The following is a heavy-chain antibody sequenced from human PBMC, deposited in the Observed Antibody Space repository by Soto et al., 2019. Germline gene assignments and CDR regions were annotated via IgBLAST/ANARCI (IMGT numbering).Heavy chain of an antibody. CDR2: ISGSGDNT. Sequence: GGSLRLSCAAAGFTFSDYAMNWVRQATGKGLELVSAISGSGDNTYYADSLKGRFTISRDNSKNMLYLQMNSLRGEDTAVYYCANGRCLEWLLPDNWFDPWGQGTLVTVSS. D-gene: IGHD3-3*01. J-gene: IGHJ5*02. CDR3: ANGRCLEWLLPDNWFDP. V-gene: IGHV3-23*01. CDR1: GFTFSDYA.